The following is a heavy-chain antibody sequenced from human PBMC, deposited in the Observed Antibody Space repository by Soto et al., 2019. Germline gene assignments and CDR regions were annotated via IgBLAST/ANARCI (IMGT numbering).Heavy chain of an antibody. CDR1: GFTFSVYW. CDR3: ARPGYSNYGPGVDV. V-gene: IGHV3-74*01. D-gene: IGHD4-4*01. Sequence: EVQLVESGGGLVQPGGSLRLPCAASGFTFSVYWMHWVRQAPGKGLVWVSRIDSDGSTTSYADSVKGRFTISRDNATSTLYLQMNSLRAEDTAVYYCARPGYSNYGPGVDVSGQGTTVTVSS. CDR2: IDSDGSTT. J-gene: IGHJ6*02.